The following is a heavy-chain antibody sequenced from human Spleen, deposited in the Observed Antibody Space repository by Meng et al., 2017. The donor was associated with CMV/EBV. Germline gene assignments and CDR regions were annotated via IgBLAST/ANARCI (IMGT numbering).Heavy chain of an antibody. CDR1: GFTVSSSD. Sequence: SCVVSGFTVSSSDMSWDRQAPGKGLEWVSLIYSGGTSRSYADSVKGRFTISRDNSQSTFFLQMNGLRADDTAVYYCAKTRASYWYFDLWGRGTLVTVSS. CDR2: IYSGGTSR. V-gene: IGHV3-23*03. J-gene: IGHJ2*01. CDR3: AKTRASYWYFDL.